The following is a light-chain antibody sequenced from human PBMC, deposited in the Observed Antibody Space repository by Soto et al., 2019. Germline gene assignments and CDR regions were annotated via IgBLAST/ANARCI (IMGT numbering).Light chain of an antibody. CDR1: QSISNY. CDR3: QQSYSTPLT. CDR2: AAS. Sequence: DLPMTQSPSSLSASVGDRVTITCRASQSISNYLNWYQQKPGRGPKLLIDAASSLQSGVPPRFSGSGSGTDFILTISSLQREDFATYFCQQSYSTPLTFGGGTKVEIK. J-gene: IGKJ4*01. V-gene: IGKV1-39*01.